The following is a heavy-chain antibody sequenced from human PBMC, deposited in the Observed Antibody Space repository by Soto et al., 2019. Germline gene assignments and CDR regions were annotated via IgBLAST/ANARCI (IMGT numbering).Heavy chain of an antibody. CDR3: AGDFDSSSWPDAFDI. Sequence: EVQLVESGGGLVKPGGSLRLSCAASGFTFSSYSMNWVRQAPGKGLEWVSSISSSSSYIYYADSVKGRFTISRDNAKNSLYLQMNSLRAEDTAVYYCAGDFDSSSWPDAFDIWGQGTMVTVSS. D-gene: IGHD6-13*01. CDR2: ISSSSSYI. V-gene: IGHV3-21*01. J-gene: IGHJ3*02. CDR1: GFTFSSYS.